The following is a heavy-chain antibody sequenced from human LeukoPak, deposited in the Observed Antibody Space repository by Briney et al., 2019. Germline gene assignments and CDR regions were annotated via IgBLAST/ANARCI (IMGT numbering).Heavy chain of an antibody. CDR3: ASDPSSRGGFDY. D-gene: IGHD6-13*01. CDR1: GFTFNSYN. Sequence: GGSLRLSCAASGFTFNSYNMNWVRQAPGKGLEWVSYISSSSTIYYPDSVKGRFTISRDNAKNSLYLQMNSLRGEDTAVYYCASDPSSRGGFDYWGQGTLVTVSS. J-gene: IGHJ4*02. CDR2: ISSSSTI. V-gene: IGHV3-48*01.